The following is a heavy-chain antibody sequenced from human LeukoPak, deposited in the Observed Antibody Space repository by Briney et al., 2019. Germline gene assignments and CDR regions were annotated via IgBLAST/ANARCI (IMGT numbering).Heavy chain of an antibody. CDR2: VDGLSETI. Sequence: GGSLRLSCVASGYTFSQYSMNWVRQSPGKGLEWLSAVDGLSETIYYADSVKGRFTISRDNSKNTLYLQMNSLRAEDTAVYYCARNPEIFGYSYGYVDYWGQGTLVTVSS. CDR3: ARNPEIFGYSYGYVDY. CDR1: GYTFSQYS. J-gene: IGHJ4*02. V-gene: IGHV3-48*01. D-gene: IGHD5-18*01.